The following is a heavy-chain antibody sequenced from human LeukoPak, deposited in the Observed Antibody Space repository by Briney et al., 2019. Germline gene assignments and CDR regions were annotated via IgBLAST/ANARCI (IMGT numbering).Heavy chain of an antibody. CDR3: ARDEGSSSYTFRLRNWSDP. CDR2: ISAYNGNT. D-gene: IGHD6-13*01. CDR1: GYTFTSYG. V-gene: IGHV1-18*01. Sequence: ASVKVSCKASGYTFTSYGISWVRQAPGQGLEWMGWISAYNGNTNYAQKLQGRVTMTTDTSTSTAYMELRSLRSDDTAVYYCARDEGSSSYTFRLRNWSDPWGQGTLVTVSS. J-gene: IGHJ5*02.